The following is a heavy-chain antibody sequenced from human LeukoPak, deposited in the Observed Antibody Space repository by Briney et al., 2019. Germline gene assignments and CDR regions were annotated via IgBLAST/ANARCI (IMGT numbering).Heavy chain of an antibody. CDR2: ISGTGNRT. D-gene: IGHD3-10*01. V-gene: IGHV3-23*01. Sequence: GGSLRLSCAASGFTFSSYAMGWVRQAPGKGLEWVSAISGTGNRTYYADSVKGRFTISRDNSKNTLYLQMNSLRAEDTAVYYCARDVHYYGSGSFDYWGQGTLVTVPS. CDR1: GFTFSSYA. J-gene: IGHJ4*02. CDR3: ARDVHYYGSGSFDY.